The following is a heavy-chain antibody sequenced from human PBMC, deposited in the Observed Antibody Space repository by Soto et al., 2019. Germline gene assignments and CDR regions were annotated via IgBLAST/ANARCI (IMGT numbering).Heavy chain of an antibody. V-gene: IGHV4-59*01. CDR1: GASMSNDY. CDR2: IYSNGIA. CDR3: ARLGLRVYDFDA. J-gene: IGHJ4*01. Sequence: SETRSLTCTVSGASMSNDYWSWIRQPPGKGLECIGYIYSNGIANYSPSLKSRVTISMDSSKNQFSLKLSSVTAADTAVYHCARLGLRVYDFDAWGQGTLVT. D-gene: IGHD3-16*01.